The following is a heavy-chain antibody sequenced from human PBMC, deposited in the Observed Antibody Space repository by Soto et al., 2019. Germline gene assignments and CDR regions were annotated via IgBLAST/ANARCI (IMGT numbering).Heavy chain of an antibody. CDR1: GVSVSSYY. Sequence: SETLSLTCTVSGVSVSSYYWSWIRQPPGKGLEWIAYIYYSGSTKYNPSLKSRVTMSVDTSNNQFSLKVSSVTAADTAVYYCARHSNRNYGLYYFDYWGLGALVTVSS. V-gene: IGHV4-59*08. D-gene: IGHD4-4*01. CDR2: IYYSGST. CDR3: ARHSNRNYGLYYFDY. J-gene: IGHJ4*02.